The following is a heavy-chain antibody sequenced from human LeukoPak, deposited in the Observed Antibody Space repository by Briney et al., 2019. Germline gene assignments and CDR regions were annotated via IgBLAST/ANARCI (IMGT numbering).Heavy chain of an antibody. J-gene: IGHJ3*02. CDR3: ARGGYYDKEAFDI. D-gene: IGHD3-22*01. CDR1: GGSISRYY. V-gene: IGHV4-59*01. CDR2: IYYSGST. Sequence: SETLSLTCTVSGGSISRYYWIWIRQPPGKGLECIGYIYYSGSTNYNPSLKSRVTISVDTSKNQFSLKLSSVTAADTAVYYCARGGYYDKEAFDIWGQGTMVTVSS.